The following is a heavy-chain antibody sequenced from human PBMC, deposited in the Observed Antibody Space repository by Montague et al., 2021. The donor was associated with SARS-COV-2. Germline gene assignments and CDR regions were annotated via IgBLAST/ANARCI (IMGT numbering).Heavy chain of an antibody. V-gene: IGHV4-61*01. Sequence: SETLSLTCTVSGGSISTGRYYWSWIRQPPGKGLEWIGYIFYSGSTYYXPSLESRVTMSVDTSKNQFSLKLTSVTAADTAVYYCARSSATVFGVMHRMDSWGQGTLVTVSS. CDR3: ARSSATVFGVMHRMDS. D-gene: IGHD3-3*01. CDR2: IFYSGST. CDR1: GGSISTGRYY. J-gene: IGHJ4*02.